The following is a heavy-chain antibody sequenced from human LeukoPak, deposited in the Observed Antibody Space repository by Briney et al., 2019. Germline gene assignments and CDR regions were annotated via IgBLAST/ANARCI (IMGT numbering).Heavy chain of an antibody. CDR2: IKQDGSEK. J-gene: IGHJ4*02. CDR3: ASLGYSSSSEFDY. V-gene: IGHV3-7*01. CDR1: GFTFSSYW. Sequence: GGSLRLSCAASGFTFSSYWMSWVRQAPGKGLEWEANIKQDGSEKYYVDSVKGRFTISRDNAKKSLYLQMNSLRAEDTAVYYCASLGYSSSSEFDYWGQGTLVTVSS. D-gene: IGHD6-13*01.